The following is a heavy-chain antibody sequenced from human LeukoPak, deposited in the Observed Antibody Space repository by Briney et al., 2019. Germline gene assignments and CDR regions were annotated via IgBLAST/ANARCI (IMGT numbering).Heavy chain of an antibody. CDR2: MNPNTGDT. Sequence: ASVRVSCKASGYTFTGYDINWVRQATGQGLEWIGWMNPNTGDTGYAQKFQGRVTMTRNSSIDTAYMELSGLRSEDTAVYYCTRGSLSGSSRDYWGHGTLLTVSS. D-gene: IGHD1-26*01. CDR3: TRGSLSGSSRDY. V-gene: IGHV1-8*01. J-gene: IGHJ4*01. CDR1: GYTFTGYD.